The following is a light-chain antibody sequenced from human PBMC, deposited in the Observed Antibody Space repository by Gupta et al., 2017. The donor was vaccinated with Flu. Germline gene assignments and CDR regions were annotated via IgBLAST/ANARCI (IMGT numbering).Light chain of an antibody. Sequence: QSVLTQPLSASGTPGQRVPISCSGTSSNFGRDYVYWYQQLPGMAPKLLIYRDSQRPSGVPDRFSGSKSGATASLAISGLRSEDEADYFCGAWDDSLSGYVFGPGTKVSVL. V-gene: IGLV1-47*01. CDR1: SSNFGRDY. J-gene: IGLJ1*01. CDR2: RDS. CDR3: GAWDDSLSGYV.